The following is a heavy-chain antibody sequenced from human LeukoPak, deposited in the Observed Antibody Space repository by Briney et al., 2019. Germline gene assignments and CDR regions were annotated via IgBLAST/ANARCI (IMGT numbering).Heavy chain of an antibody. CDR2: IYYSGST. CDR1: GGSISSSSYY. CDR3: ARVSWFPGTSYYYMDV. Sequence: SETLSLACTVSGGSISSSSYYWGWIRQPPGKGLEWIGSIYYSGSTYYNPSLKSRVTISVDTSKNQFSLKLSSVTAADTAVYYCARVSWFPGTSYYYMDVWGKGTTVTVSS. V-gene: IGHV4-39*07. D-gene: IGHD1-1*01. J-gene: IGHJ6*03.